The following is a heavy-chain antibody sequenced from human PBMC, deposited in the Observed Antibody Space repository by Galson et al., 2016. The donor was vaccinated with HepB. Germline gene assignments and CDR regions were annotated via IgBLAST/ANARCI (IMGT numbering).Heavy chain of an antibody. J-gene: IGHJ3*02. D-gene: IGHD2-8*01. CDR2: ILYEKT. V-gene: IGHV4-39*01. CDR3: VRHEGPNYPFDI. Sequence: SETLSLTCSVSGDSIGSRGYYWGWIRQPPGMGLDWIGSILYEKTFSTSSLQSRVTISVDTSKTQLSLRLTSVTAADTAIYFCVRHEGPNYPFDIWGQGTMVTVSS. CDR1: GDSIGSRGYY.